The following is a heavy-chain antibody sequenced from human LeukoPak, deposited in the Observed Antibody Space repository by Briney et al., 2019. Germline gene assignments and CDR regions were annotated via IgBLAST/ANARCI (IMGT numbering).Heavy chain of an antibody. CDR3: ARLHEYGWGSYRSWGGLNWFDP. Sequence: GSLRLSCAASGFTFSRYGMHWVSQAPGKGLEWIGEINHSGSTNYNPSHKSRVTISVDTSKNQFSLKLSSVTAADTAVCYCARLHEYGWGSYRSWGGLNWFDPWGQGTLVTVSS. J-gene: IGHJ5*02. CDR1: GFTFSRYG. D-gene: IGHD3-16*02. CDR2: INHSGST. V-gene: IGHV4-34*01.